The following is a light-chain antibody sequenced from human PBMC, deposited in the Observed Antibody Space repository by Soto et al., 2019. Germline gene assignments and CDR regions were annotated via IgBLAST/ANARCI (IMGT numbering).Light chain of an antibody. V-gene: IGKV3-20*01. CDR3: QQYSASRRT. Sequence: EVVMTQSPATLSVSPGERATLSCRASQSVTRNYLAWYHQKPGQAPRLLIHSASTRAPGLPDRFSASGAGTDFTLTISRLEPEDSAVYYCQQYSASRRTFGPGTKVDIK. J-gene: IGKJ3*01. CDR1: QSVTRNY. CDR2: SAS.